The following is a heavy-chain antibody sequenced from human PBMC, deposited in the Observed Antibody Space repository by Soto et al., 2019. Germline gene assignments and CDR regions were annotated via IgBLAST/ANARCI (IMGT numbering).Heavy chain of an antibody. CDR1: GGSISSGDYY. CDR2: IYYSGST. D-gene: IGHD3-22*01. J-gene: IGHJ6*02. Sequence: SETLSLTCTVSGGSISSGDYYWSWIRQPPGKGLEWIGYIYYSGSTYYNPSLKSRVTISVDTSKNQFSLKLSSVTAADTAVYYCARDNSRDSSGYYYGDPTYGMDVWGQGTTVTLSS. CDR3: ARDNSRDSSGYYYGDPTYGMDV. V-gene: IGHV4-30-4*01.